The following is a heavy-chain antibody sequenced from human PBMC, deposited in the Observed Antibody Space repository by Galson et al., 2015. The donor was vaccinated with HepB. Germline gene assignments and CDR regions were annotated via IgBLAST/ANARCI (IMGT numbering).Heavy chain of an antibody. J-gene: IGHJ6*02. CDR2: ISYDGSNK. CDR1: GFTFSSYA. Sequence: SLRLSCAASGFTFSSYAMHWVRQAPGKGLEWVAVISYDGSNKYYADSVKGRFTISRDNSKNTLYLQMNSLRAEDTALYYCATLRSSGWYTPGNGVDVWGQGTPVTDS. D-gene: IGHD6-19*01. V-gene: IGHV3-30-3*01. CDR3: ATLRSSGWYTPGNGVDV.